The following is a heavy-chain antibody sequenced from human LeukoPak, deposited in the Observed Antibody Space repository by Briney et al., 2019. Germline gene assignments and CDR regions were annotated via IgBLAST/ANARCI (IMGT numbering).Heavy chain of an antibody. V-gene: IGHV3-23*01. CDR2: ISGSGGST. CDR3: AKDLIDYYDSSGYYTRGAPFDY. CDR1: GFTFTNAW. J-gene: IGHJ4*02. D-gene: IGHD3-22*01. Sequence: PGGSLRLSCAASGFTFTNAWMSWVRQAPGKGLEWVSAISGSGGSTYYADSVKGRFTISRDNSKDTLYLQMNSLRAEDTAVYYCAKDLIDYYDSSGYYTRGAPFDYWGQGTLVTVSS.